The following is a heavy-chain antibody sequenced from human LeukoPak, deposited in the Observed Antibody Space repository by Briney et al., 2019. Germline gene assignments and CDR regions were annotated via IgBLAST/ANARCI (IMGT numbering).Heavy chain of an antibody. CDR1: GYTFIDYY. J-gene: IGHJ6*03. Sequence: ASVKVSCKASGYTFIDYYMHWVRQAPGQGLEWMGWIHPNSGDTDYAPRFQGWVTMTRDTSISTVYLELSRLTTVDTAVYYCARVIPTAIPDYYYYYMDVWGKGTPVTVSS. CDR3: ARVIPTAIPDYYYYYMDV. D-gene: IGHD2-2*02. CDR2: IHPNSGDT. V-gene: IGHV1-2*04.